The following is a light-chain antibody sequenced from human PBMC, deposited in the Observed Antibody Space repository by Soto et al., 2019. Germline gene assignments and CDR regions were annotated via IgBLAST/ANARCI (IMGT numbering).Light chain of an antibody. V-gene: IGLV2-14*01. CDR1: SSDVGGYNY. Sequence: QSALTQPASVSGSPGQSITISCTGTSSDVGGYNYVSWYQQHPGKAPKLMIYEVSHRPSGVSNRFSGSKSANTASLTISGLQAEDEADYYCSSYTSSSTPVFGGGTKLTVL. J-gene: IGLJ3*02. CDR3: SSYTSSSTPV. CDR2: EVS.